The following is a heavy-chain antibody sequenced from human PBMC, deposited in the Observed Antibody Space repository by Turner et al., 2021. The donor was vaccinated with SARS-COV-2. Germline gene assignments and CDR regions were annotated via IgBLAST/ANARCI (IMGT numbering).Heavy chain of an antibody. Sequence: QLQLQESGPGLVKPSETLSLTCTVPGGSISSSSYYWGWIRQPPGKGLEWIGSIYYSGSTYYNPSLKSRVTISVDTSKNQFSRKLTSVTAADTAVYFCARHWEVAAAAYLARFDPWGQGTLVTVSS. CDR2: IYYSGST. CDR1: GGSISSSSYY. J-gene: IGHJ5*02. V-gene: IGHV4-39*01. CDR3: ARHWEVAAAAYLARFDP. D-gene: IGHD6-13*01.